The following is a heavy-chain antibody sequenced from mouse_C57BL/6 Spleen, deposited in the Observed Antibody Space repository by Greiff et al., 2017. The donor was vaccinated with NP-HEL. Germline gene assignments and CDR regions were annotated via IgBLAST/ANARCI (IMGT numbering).Heavy chain of an antibody. CDR3: ASGGPPRDYGYDAFAY. CDR2: IWGVGST. J-gene: IGHJ3*01. Sequence: QVQLKESGPGLVAPSQSLSITCTVSGFSLTSYGVDWVRQSPGKGLEWLGVIWGVGSTNYNSALKSRLSISKDNSKSQVFLKMNSLQTDDTAMYYCASGGPPRDYGYDAFAYWGQGTLVTVSA. CDR1: GFSLTSYG. D-gene: IGHD2-2*01. V-gene: IGHV2-6*01.